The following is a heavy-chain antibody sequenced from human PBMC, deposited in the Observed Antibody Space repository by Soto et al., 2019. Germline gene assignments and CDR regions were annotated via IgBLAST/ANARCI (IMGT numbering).Heavy chain of an antibody. CDR2: IYPGDSDT. V-gene: IGHV5-51*01. CDR3: ARGTDRSYTVMVYFDY. D-gene: IGHD5-18*01. J-gene: IGHJ4*02. CDR1: GYSFSTYW. Sequence: PGESLKISCKGSGYSFSTYWIGWVRQMPGKGLEWMGIIYPGDSDTRYNPSFQGQVTISADKSISTAYLQWNSLKASDTAMYYCARGTDRSYTVMVYFDYWGQGTLVTVSS.